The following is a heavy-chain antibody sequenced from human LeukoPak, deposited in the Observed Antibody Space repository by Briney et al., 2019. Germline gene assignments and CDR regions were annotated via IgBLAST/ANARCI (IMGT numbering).Heavy chain of an antibody. CDR1: GVTFSNYW. CDR3: ATERRGSSTYDGKEAFDF. Sequence: GGSLRLSCTASGVTFSNYWMSWVRRAPGKGLEWAANIKEDGGEKNYVDSVRGRFTITRDNSRNSLYLQMNSLRGEDTAVYYCATERRGSSTYDGKEAFDFWGQGTLVTVSS. D-gene: IGHD6-13*01. V-gene: IGHV3-7*01. CDR2: IKEDGGEK. J-gene: IGHJ4*02.